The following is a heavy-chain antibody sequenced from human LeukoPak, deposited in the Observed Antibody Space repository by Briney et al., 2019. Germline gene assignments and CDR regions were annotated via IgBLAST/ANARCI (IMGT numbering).Heavy chain of an antibody. CDR3: AREGAGLLYYYYGMDV. Sequence: PGGSLRLSCAASGFTFSSYSMKWVRQAPGKGLEWVSYISSSSTIYYADSVKGRFTISRDNAKNSLYLQMDSLRAEDTAVYYCAREGAGLLYYYYGMDVWGQGTTVTVSS. CDR2: ISSSSTI. J-gene: IGHJ6*02. D-gene: IGHD1-26*01. V-gene: IGHV3-48*01. CDR1: GFTFSSYS.